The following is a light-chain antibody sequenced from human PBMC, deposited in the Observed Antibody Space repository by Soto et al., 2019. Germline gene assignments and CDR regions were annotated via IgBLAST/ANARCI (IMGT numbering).Light chain of an antibody. CDR3: QQYNTYWT. CDR2: DVS. CDR1: QSISSW. Sequence: DIQMAQYASTLSATAGDRVTITCRASQSISSWLAWYQQKPGKAPKLLIYDVSSLQSGVPSRFSGSGSGTQFTLTISSLQPDDFATYYCQQYNTYWTFGQGTKV. V-gene: IGKV1-5*01. J-gene: IGKJ1*01.